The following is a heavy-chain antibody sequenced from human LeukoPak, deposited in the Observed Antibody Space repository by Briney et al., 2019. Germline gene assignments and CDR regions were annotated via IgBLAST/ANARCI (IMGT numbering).Heavy chain of an antibody. Sequence: PSETLSLTCTVSGGSINSYYWSWIRQPLGKELEWIGYIYYSGSTNYNPSLKSRVTISIDTSKNQFSLKLSSVTAADTAVYYCARQRSGWYPDYWGQGTLVTVSS. CDR1: GGSINSYY. J-gene: IGHJ4*02. CDR3: ARQRSGWYPDY. D-gene: IGHD6-19*01. V-gene: IGHV4-59*08. CDR2: IYYSGST.